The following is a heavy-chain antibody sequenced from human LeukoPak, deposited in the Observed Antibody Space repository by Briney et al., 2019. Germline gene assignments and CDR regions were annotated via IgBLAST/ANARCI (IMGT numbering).Heavy chain of an antibody. CDR3: ARDDRGYSSSWPFDY. Sequence: GGSLRLSCAASGFTFSSFSMNWVRQAPGKGLEWVSSIGCSSTNIYYADSVKGRFTISRDNDKNSLYLQMNSLRAEDTSVYYCARDDRGYSSSWPFDYWGQGTLVTVSS. CDR2: IGCSSTNI. D-gene: IGHD6-13*01. V-gene: IGHV3-21*01. CDR1: GFTFSSFS. J-gene: IGHJ4*02.